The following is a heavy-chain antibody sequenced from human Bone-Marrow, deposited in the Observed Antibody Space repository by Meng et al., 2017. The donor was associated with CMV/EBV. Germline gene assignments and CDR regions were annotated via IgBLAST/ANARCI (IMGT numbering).Heavy chain of an antibody. CDR1: GFTFDDYG. CDR2: INWNGGST. V-gene: IGHV3-20*04. CDR3: ARDSSSWYFSSDY. J-gene: IGHJ4*02. D-gene: IGHD6-13*01. Sequence: GESLKISCAASGFTFDDYGMSWVRQAPGKGLEWVSGINWNGGSTGYADSVKGRFTISRDNAKNSLYLQMNSLRAEDTAVYYCARDSSSWYFSSDYWGQGTLVTVSS.